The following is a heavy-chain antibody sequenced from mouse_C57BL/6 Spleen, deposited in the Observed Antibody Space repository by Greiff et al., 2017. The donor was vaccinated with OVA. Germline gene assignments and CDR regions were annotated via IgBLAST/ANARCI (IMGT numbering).Heavy chain of an antibody. D-gene: IGHD1-1*01. Sequence: QVQLQQPGAELVKPGASVKMSCKASGYTFTSYWITWVKQRPGQGLEWIGDIYPGSGSTNYNEKFKSKATLTVDTSSSTAYMQLSSLTSEDSAVYYCARVFYGSSPYYDAMDYWGQGTSVTVSS. V-gene: IGHV1-55*01. CDR2: IYPGSGST. CDR1: GYTFTSYW. CDR3: ARVFYGSSPYYDAMDY. J-gene: IGHJ4*01.